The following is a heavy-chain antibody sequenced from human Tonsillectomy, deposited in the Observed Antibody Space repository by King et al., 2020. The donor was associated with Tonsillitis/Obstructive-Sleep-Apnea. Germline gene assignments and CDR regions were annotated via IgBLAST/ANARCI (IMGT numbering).Heavy chain of an antibody. CDR1: GFTFGDYA. CDR2: IRSKAFGGTT. J-gene: IGHJ6*02. D-gene: IGHD2-2*01. V-gene: IGHV3-49*04. Sequence: EVQLVESGGGLVQPGRSLRLSCTASGFTFGDYAMSWVRQAPGKGLEWVGLIRSKAFGGTTEYAASVKGRFTISRDDSKSIAYLQMNSLKTEDTAVYYCARERCGITSCFFGYGLDVWGQGTTVTVSS. CDR3: ARERCGITSCFFGYGLDV.